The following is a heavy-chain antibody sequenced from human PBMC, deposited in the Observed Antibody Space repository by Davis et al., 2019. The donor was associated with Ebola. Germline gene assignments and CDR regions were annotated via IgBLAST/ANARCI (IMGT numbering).Heavy chain of an antibody. CDR1: GFTFDDYG. CDR3: AARNNWFDP. J-gene: IGHJ5*02. CDR2: INWNGGST. V-gene: IGHV3-20*04. Sequence: GESLKISCAASGFTFDDYGMSWVRQAPGKGLEWVSGINWNGGSTGYADSVKGRFTISRDNAKNSLYLQMNSLRAEDTAVYYCAARNNWFDPWGQGTLVTVSS. D-gene: IGHD6-6*01.